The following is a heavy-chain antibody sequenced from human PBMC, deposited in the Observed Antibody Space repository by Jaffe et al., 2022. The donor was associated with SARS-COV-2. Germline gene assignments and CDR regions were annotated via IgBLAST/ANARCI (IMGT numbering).Heavy chain of an antibody. V-gene: IGHV3-48*01. J-gene: IGHJ4*02. Sequence: EVQLVESGGGLVQPGGSLRLSCAASGFTFNSFDMNWVRQAPGKGLEWVSYIYSSSSTIYYADSVKGRFTISRDDAKNSLYLQMNSLRAEDTAVYYCARGSLSSGGWSFDHWGQGTLVTVSS. CDR2: IYSSSSTI. CDR3: ARGSLSSGGWSFDH. CDR1: GFTFNSFD. D-gene: IGHD6-19*01.